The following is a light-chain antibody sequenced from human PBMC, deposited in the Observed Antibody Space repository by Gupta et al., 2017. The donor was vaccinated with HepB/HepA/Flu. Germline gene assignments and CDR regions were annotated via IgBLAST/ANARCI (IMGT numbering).Light chain of an antibody. CDR1: SGHSSNA. J-gene: IGLJ3*02. V-gene: IGLV4-69*01. Sequence: LVLTQSPSASASLGTSLKRTCTLSSGHSSNAIAWHQPQPEKGPRYLMKLNRDGSHSKGAGMPDRCSGSCSGAERYRTPSSRQAEDVADYDWQNWGTGILGVVGGGTKLTGL. CDR2: LNRDGSH. CDR3: QNWGTGILGV.